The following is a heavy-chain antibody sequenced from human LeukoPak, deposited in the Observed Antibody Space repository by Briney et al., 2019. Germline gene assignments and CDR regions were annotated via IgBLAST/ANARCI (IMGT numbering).Heavy chain of an antibody. Sequence: GGSLRLSCTASGFTFGDYAMSWVRQAPGKGLEWVGFIRSKAYGGTTEYAASVKGRFTISRDDSKSIAYLQMNSLKTEDTAVYYCTRGYDFWSFWGQGTLVTVSS. V-gene: IGHV3-49*04. CDR3: TRGYDFWSF. CDR1: GFTFGDYA. CDR2: IRSKAYGGTT. D-gene: IGHD3-3*01. J-gene: IGHJ4*02.